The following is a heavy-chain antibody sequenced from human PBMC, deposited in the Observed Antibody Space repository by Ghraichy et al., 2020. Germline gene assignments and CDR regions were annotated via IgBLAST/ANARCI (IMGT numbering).Heavy chain of an antibody. J-gene: IGHJ4*02. CDR3: ARVWGSSRADY. CDR1: GHALTTTRVG. CDR2: IYWNDDK. Sequence: SGPTLVKPTRARTLTRPFSGHALTTTRVGVAWIHQPPVKALEWLALIYWNDDKPYSPSLKSRLTVTKDTSNNRVVLTMTNMDPVDTSTYYCARVWGSSRADYWGQGTLFTVSS. D-gene: IGHD7-27*01. V-gene: IGHV2-5*01.